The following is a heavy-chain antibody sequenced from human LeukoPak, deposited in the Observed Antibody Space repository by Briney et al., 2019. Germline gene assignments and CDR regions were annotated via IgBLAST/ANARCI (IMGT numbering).Heavy chain of an antibody. CDR2: ISWNSGSI. D-gene: IGHD6-19*01. J-gene: IGHJ4*02. Sequence: GGSLRLSCAASGFTFDDYAMHWVRQAPGKGLEWVSGISWNSGSIGYADSVKVRFTISRDNAKNSLYLQMNSLRAEDMALYYCAKDKWPFGIAVALGPFDYWGQGALVTVSS. CDR1: GFTFDDYA. V-gene: IGHV3-9*03. CDR3: AKDKWPFGIAVALGPFDY.